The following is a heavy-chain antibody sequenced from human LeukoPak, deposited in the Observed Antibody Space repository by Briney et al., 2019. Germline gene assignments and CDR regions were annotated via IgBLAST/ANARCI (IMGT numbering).Heavy chain of an antibody. CDR1: GVSISSSSYY. CDR2: IYYSRST. V-gene: IGHV4-39*07. CDR3: ARTAGTLTGFEP. J-gene: IGHJ5*02. Sequence: PSETLSLTCTVSGVSISSSSYYWGWIRQPPGNGLEWIGIIYYSRSTYYNPSLKSRFTISVDTSKNQCSLKLSSVPAADTAVYYCARTAGTLTGFEPWGKGTLVPVS. D-gene: IGHD1-1*01.